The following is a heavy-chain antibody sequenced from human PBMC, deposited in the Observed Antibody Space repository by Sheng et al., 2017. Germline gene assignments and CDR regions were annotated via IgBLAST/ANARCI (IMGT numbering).Heavy chain of an antibody. V-gene: IGHV3-11*06. CDR1: GFTFSDYY. J-gene: IGHJ4*02. CDR2: ISSSSSYT. Sequence: PGGSLRLSCAASGFTFSDYYMSWIRQAPGKGLEWVSYISSSSSYTNYADSVKGRFTISRDNAKNSLYLQMNSLRAEDTAVYYCARRLYGSGSYYFDYWGQGTLVTVSS. D-gene: IGHD3-10*01. CDR3: ARRLYGSGSYYFDY.